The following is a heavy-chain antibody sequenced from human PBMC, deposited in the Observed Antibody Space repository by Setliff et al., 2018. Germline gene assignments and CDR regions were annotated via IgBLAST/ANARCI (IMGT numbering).Heavy chain of an antibody. CDR2: INPISGGA. CDR1: GYIFAGYY. Sequence: ASVKVSCKASGYIFAGYYMHWVRQTPGQGLEWMGWINPISGGANYAQKFQGRVTLTRXXXISTGYMXXXXXXSDDTAVYYCARDLNRWFGEFAFDIWGQGTMVTVSS. D-gene: IGHD3-10*01. J-gene: IGHJ3*02. CDR3: ARDLNRWFGEFAFDI. V-gene: IGHV1-2*02.